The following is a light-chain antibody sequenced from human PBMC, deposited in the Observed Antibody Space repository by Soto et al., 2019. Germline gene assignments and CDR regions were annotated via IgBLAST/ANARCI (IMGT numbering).Light chain of an antibody. V-gene: IGKV3-11*01. CDR3: QQFSSYPLT. Sequence: IELTQSPATLSLSPGERATLSCRASQSVSSSLAWYQQKHGQAPRLLISDTSNRATGIPARFSGSGSGTDFTLTISSLEPEDFAVYYCQQFSSYPLTFGGGTKVDI. CDR2: DTS. CDR1: QSVSSS. J-gene: IGKJ4*01.